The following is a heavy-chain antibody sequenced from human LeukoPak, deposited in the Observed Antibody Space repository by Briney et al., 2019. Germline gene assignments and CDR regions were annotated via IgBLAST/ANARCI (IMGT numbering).Heavy chain of an antibody. V-gene: IGHV3-23*01. CDR3: AKTHFGDYGDFDD. J-gene: IGHJ4*02. D-gene: IGHD4-17*01. CDR2: ITGSGGST. Sequence: PGGSLRLSCEASGFTFNNNALSWVRQAPGKGLEWVSGITGSGGSTYYADSVEGRFTISRDNSKNTLYLQMNSLRAEDTAVYYCAKTHFGDYGDFDDWGQGTLVTVSS. CDR1: GFTFNNNA.